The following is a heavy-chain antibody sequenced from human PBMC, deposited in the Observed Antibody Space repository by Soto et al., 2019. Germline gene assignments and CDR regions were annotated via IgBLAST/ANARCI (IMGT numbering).Heavy chain of an antibody. Sequence: QITLKESGPTLVKPTQTLTLTCTFSGFSLSTSGMGVGWIRQPPGKALEWLALIYWDDDRRYSPSLSTRITITRDTSKNQVVLTMTNMDPVDTATYSCARVSPRGLDYWGQGTLLTVSS. V-gene: IGHV2-5*02. CDR1: GFSLSTSGMG. CDR2: IYWDDDR. J-gene: IGHJ4*02. CDR3: ARVSPRGLDY. D-gene: IGHD2-15*01.